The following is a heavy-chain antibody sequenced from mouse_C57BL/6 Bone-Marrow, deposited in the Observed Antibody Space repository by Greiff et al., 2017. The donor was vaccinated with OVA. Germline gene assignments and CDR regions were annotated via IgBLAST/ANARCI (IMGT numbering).Heavy chain of an antibody. CDR2: GQGLEWIG. CDR3: SEDSAVYYCAFYGSSPLLGFAY. CDR1: YTFSRRVH. V-gene: IGHV1-87*01. J-gene: IGHJ3*01. Sequence: QVQLQQSGPELARPWASVKISCQAFYTFSRRVHFAIRDTNYWLQWVKQRPGQGLEWIGASYPGNGDTSYNQKLKGKATLTADKYSITAYMQLSSLTSEDSAVYYCAFYGSSPLLGFAYWGQGTLVTVSA. D-gene: IGHD1-1*01.